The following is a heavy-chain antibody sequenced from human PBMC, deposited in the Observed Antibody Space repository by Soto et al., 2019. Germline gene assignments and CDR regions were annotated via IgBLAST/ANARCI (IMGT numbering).Heavy chain of an antibody. V-gene: IGHV3-23*01. CDR1: GFTFSSYA. CDR3: AKDGSSSWYAFDI. Sequence: GGSLRLSCAASGFTFSSYAMSWVRQAPGKGLEWVSAISGSGGSTYYPDSVKGRFTISRDNSKNTLYLQMNSLRAEDTAVYYCAKDGSSSWYAFDIWGQGTMVTVSS. D-gene: IGHD6-13*01. J-gene: IGHJ3*02. CDR2: ISGSGGST.